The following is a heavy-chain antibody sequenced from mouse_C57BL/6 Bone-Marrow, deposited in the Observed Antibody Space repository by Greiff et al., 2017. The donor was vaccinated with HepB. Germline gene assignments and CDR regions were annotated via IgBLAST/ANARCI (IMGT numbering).Heavy chain of an antibody. V-gene: IGHV1-64*01. CDR2: IHPNSGST. D-gene: IGHD2-3*01. CDR3: AREKLYDGYYVYFFYAMDY. Sequence: QVQLKQPGAELVKPGASVKLSCKASGYTFTSYWMHWVKQRPGQGLEWIGMIHPNSGSTNYNEKFKSKATLTVDKSSSTAYMQLSSLTSEDSAVYYCAREKLYDGYYVYFFYAMDYWGQGTSVTVSS. CDR1: GYTFTSYW. J-gene: IGHJ4*01.